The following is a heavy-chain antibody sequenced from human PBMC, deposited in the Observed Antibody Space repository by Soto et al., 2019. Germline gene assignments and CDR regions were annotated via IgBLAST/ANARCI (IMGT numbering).Heavy chain of an antibody. CDR3: ARIQLDMIDY. CDR2: IYYSGST. Sequence: PSETLSLTCTVSGGSISSGGYYWSWIRQHPGKGLEWIGYIYYSGSTYYNPSLKSRVTISVGTSKNQFSLKLSSVTAADTAVYYCARIQLDMIDYWGQGTLVTVSS. J-gene: IGHJ4*02. CDR1: GGSISSGGYY. V-gene: IGHV4-31*03. D-gene: IGHD6-6*01.